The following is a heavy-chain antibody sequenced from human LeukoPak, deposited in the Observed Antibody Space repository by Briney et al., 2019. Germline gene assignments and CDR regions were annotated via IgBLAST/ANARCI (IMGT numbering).Heavy chain of an antibody. J-gene: IGHJ4*02. CDR2: IYSGGST. CDR1: GFTVSSNY. V-gene: IGHV3-66*02. D-gene: IGHD1-7*01. CDR3: ALSITGATLGDY. Sequence: GGSLRLSCAASGFTVSSNYMSWVRQAPGKGLEWVSVIYSGGSTYYADSVKGRFTISRDNSKNTLYLQMNSLRAEDTAVYYCALSITGATLGDYWGQGTLVTVSS.